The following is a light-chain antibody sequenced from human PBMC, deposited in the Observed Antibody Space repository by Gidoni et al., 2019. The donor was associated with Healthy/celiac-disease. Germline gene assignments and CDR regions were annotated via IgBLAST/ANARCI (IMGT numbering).Light chain of an antibody. Sequence: EIVMTQSPATLSVSPGERATLSCRASQSVSSNLAWYQQKPGQAPRLLIYGASTRATGIPARFSGSGSGTEFTLTISSLQSEDFAVYYCQQYNNWPPFLFTFGPGTKVDIK. J-gene: IGKJ3*01. CDR2: GAS. V-gene: IGKV3-15*01. CDR3: QQYNNWPPFLFT. CDR1: QSVSSN.